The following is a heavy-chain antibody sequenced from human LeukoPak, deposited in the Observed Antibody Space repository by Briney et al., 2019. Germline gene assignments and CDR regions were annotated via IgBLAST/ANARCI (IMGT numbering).Heavy chain of an antibody. CDR1: GFTVSSSH. J-gene: IGHJ4*02. CDR3: ARDSPGYGGYSY. V-gene: IGHV3-66*01. Sequence: GGSLRLSCAASGFTVSSSHMTWVRQAPGKGLECVSLIYSGGSTYYSDSVKGRFTISRDNAKNSLYLQINSLRAEGTAVYYCARDSPGYGGYSYWGQGTLVTVSS. D-gene: IGHD5-12*01. CDR2: IYSGGST.